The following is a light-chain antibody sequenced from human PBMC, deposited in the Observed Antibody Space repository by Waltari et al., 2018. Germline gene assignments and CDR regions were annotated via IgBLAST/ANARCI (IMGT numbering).Light chain of an antibody. CDR1: SPNIGNTY. CDR3: GTWDTSLSAWV. V-gene: IGLV1-51*01. J-gene: IGLJ3*02. Sequence: QSVLTQAPSVSAAPGPKVTISCAGSSPNIGNTYVSWYQQFPGTAPKLLIYDNDKRPSGIPDRFSASKSGTSATLGITGLQTGDEANYYCGTWDTSLSAWVFGGGTKLTVL. CDR2: DND.